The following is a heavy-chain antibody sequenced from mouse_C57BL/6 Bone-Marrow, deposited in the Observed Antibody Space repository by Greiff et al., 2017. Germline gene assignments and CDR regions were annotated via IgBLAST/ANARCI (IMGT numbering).Heavy chain of an antibody. V-gene: IGHV1-69*01. D-gene: IGHD2-3*01. Sequence: QVQLQQPGAELVMPGASVKLSCKASGYTFTSYWMHWVKQRPGQGLEWIGEIDPSDSYTNYNQKFKGKSTLTVDKSSSTAYMQLRSLTSEDSAVYYCARGGWLLRNWFAYWGQGTLVTVSA. CDR1: GYTFTSYW. CDR3: ARGGWLLRNWFAY. CDR2: IDPSDSYT. J-gene: IGHJ3*01.